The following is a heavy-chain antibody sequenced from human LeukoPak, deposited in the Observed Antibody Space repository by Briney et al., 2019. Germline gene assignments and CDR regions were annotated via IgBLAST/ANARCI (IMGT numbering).Heavy chain of an antibody. D-gene: IGHD2-15*01. CDR3: ARVSCSGGSCYSSAIYYYGMDV. V-gene: IGHV4-59*01. Sequence: PSETLSLTCTVSGGSISSYYWSWIRQPPGKGLEWIGYIYYSGSTNYNPSLKSRVTISVDTSKNQFSLKLSSVTAADTAVYYCARVSCSGGSCYSSAIYYYGMDVWGQGTTVTVSS. CDR1: GGSISSYY. CDR2: IYYSGST. J-gene: IGHJ6*02.